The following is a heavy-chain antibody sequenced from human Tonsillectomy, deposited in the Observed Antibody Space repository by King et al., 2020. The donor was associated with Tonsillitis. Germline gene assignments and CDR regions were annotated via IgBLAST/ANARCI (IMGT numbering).Heavy chain of an antibody. D-gene: IGHD6-19*01. Sequence: VRLVETGSELKKPGASVKVSCKASGYTFTSYAMNWVRQAPGQGLEWRGWINTNTGNPTYAQSFTGRFVFSLDTTVSTAYLQISSLKAEDTAVYYCAREGGQWLPQGGYAFDIWGQGTMVTVSS. CDR3: AREGGQWLPQGGYAFDI. CDR1: GYTFTSYA. J-gene: IGHJ3*02. V-gene: IGHV7-4-1*02. CDR2: INTNTGNP.